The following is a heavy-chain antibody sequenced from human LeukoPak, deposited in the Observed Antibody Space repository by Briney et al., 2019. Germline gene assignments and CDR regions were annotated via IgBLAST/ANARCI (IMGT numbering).Heavy chain of an antibody. CDR3: AKDAAVALDY. CDR1: GFSFSDFS. Sequence: GGSLRLSCAASGFSFSDFSMNWVRQAPGKGLEWLSYISFSGRTTNYADSAKGRFTISRDNARSSLFLQMTSLRAEDTAVYYCAKDAAVALDYWGQGTLVTVSS. CDR2: ISFSGRTT. V-gene: IGHV3-48*01. D-gene: IGHD6-19*01. J-gene: IGHJ4*02.